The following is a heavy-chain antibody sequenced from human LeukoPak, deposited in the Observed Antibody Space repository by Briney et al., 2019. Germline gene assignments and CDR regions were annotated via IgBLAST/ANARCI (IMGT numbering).Heavy chain of an antibody. J-gene: IGHJ4*02. CDR1: GGSISSYY. Sequence: SETLSLTCTVSGGSISSYYWSWIRQPPGKGLEWIGYIYYSGSTNYNPSLKSRVTISVDTSKNQFSLKLSSVTAADTAVYYCAREGTVAGFDYWGQGTLVTVSS. D-gene: IGHD6-19*01. CDR3: AREGTVAGFDY. V-gene: IGHV4-59*01. CDR2: IYYSGST.